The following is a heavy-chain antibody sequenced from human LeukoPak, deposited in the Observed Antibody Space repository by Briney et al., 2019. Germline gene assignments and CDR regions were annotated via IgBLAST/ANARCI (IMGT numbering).Heavy chain of an antibody. J-gene: IGHJ6*03. D-gene: IGHD1-1*01. V-gene: IGHV3-13*01. CDR2: IGTASDT. Sequence: GGSLRLSCAASGFTFSSFDMHWVRQPTGQGLECVSTIGTASDTYYPGSVEGRFTLSGDNAKNSLYLQMNSLTAGETAVYYCARGPPRGKYYYMDVWGKGTTVTVSS. CDR3: ARGPPRGKYYYMDV. CDR1: GFTFSSFD.